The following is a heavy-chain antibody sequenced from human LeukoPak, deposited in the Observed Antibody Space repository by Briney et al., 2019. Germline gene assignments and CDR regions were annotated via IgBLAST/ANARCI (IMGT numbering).Heavy chain of an antibody. CDR2: IYYSGGT. Sequence: SETLSLTCTVSGGSISSYYWSWIRQPPGKGLEWIGYIYYSGGTNYNPSLKSRVTISVDTSKNQFSLKLSSVTAADTAVYYCARDRPRSTLYYYYGMDVWGPGTTVTVSS. J-gene: IGHJ6*02. CDR1: GGSISSYY. CDR3: ARDRPRSTLYYYYGMDV. D-gene: IGHD1-14*01. V-gene: IGHV4-59*01.